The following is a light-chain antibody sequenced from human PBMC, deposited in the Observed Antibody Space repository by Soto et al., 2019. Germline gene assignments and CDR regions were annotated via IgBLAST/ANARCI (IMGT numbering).Light chain of an antibody. J-gene: IGKJ1*01. CDR3: HQVNSYPQT. V-gene: IGKV1-9*01. CDR2: AAS. Sequence: DLQLTKAPSFLSAAVGDRVTITCRASQDISGYLAWYQQKLGKAPQVLIYAASTLQSGVPSSFSGSGSGTEFTLTISSLQPEDFATYYCHQVNSYPQTFGQGTKVEIK. CDR1: QDISGY.